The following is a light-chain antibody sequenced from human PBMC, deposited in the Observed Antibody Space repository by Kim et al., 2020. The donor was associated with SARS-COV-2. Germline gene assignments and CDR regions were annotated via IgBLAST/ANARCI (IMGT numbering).Light chain of an antibody. CDR3: SSYAGSNNYV. CDR2: EVT. V-gene: IGLV2-8*01. Sequence: VTLSSTATGSGADNFNPVPWYPHHPGKAPTLLIYEVTKRPPGVPDRFSGSKAGNTASLTVSGLQAEDEAEYYCSSYAGSNNYVSGTGTKVTVL. J-gene: IGLJ1*01. CDR1: GSGADNFNP.